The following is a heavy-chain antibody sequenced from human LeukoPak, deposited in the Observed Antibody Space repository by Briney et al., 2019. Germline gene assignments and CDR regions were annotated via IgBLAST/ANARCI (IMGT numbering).Heavy chain of an antibody. CDR2: IYHSGST. CDR1: GGSISSSNW. Sequence: SETLSLTCAVSGGSISSSNWWSWVRQSPGKGLEWIGEIYHSGSTNYKPSLRSRVTISVDKSENQFSLNLSSVTAADTAVYYCVANGWYALDIWGQGTMVTVSS. CDR3: VANGWYALDI. V-gene: IGHV4-4*02. D-gene: IGHD6-19*01. J-gene: IGHJ3*02.